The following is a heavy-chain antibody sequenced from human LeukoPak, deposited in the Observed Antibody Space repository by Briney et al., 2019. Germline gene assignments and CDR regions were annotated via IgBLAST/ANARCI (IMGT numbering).Heavy chain of an antibody. CDR2: LSGSGAST. CDR3: AKDQSYGFDY. Sequence: PGGSLRLSCAASGFTFRSDWMSWVRQAPGKGLEWVSALSGSGASTYYADSVEGRFTISRDNSKNTLYLQMNSLRAEDTAIYYCAKDQSYGFDYWGQGTLVTVSS. CDR1: GFTFRSDW. V-gene: IGHV3-23*01. J-gene: IGHJ4*02. D-gene: IGHD5-18*01.